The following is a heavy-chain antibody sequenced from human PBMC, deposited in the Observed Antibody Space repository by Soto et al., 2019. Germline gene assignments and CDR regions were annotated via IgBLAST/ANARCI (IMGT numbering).Heavy chain of an antibody. J-gene: IGHJ5*02. Sequence: ASVKVSCKASGYTFTSYYMHWVRQAPGQGLEWMGIINPSGGSTSYAQKFQGRVTMTRDTSTSTVYMELSSLRSDDTAVYYCARDHYDFWSGYSWWFDPWGQGTLVTVSS. CDR2: INPSGGST. D-gene: IGHD3-3*01. CDR3: ARDHYDFWSGYSWWFDP. CDR1: GYTFTSYY. V-gene: IGHV1-46*01.